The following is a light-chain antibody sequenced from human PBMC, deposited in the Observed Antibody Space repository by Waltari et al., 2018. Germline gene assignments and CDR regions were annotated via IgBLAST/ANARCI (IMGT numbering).Light chain of an antibody. J-gene: IGLJ3*02. V-gene: IGLV2-14*03. Sequence: QSALTQPASVSGSPGQSITISCPGTTSYVGTYHYVSCYQQHPGKAPKLLIYDVIYLPSGVSYRFSGSKSGNTASLTISGLQAEDEADYYCSSYITTNTLELFGGGTSLTVL. CDR3: SSYITTNTLEL. CDR1: TSYVGTYHY. CDR2: DVI.